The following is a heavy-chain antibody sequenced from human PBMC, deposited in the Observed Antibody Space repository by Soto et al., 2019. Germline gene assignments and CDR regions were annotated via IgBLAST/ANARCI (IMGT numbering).Heavy chain of an antibody. J-gene: IGHJ6*02. CDR3: ARYPTLTDYFFHGMDV. CDR1: GYTFTNYW. Sequence: GESLKISCKGSGYTFTNYWIAWVRQIPGKGLEWMGVIYPGDSDTRYSPSFQGQVTISADRSISTAYLQWSSLKASDTGMYYCARYPTLTDYFFHGMDVWGQGTTVTVSS. V-gene: IGHV5-51*01. D-gene: IGHD4-17*01. CDR2: IYPGDSDT.